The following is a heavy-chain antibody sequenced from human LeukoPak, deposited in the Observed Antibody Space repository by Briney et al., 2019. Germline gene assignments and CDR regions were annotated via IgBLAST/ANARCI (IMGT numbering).Heavy chain of an antibody. J-gene: IGHJ6*03. Sequence: PGGSLRLSCAASEFSVGSNYMTWVRQAPGKGLEWVSLIYSGGSTYYADSVKGRFAISRDNAKNSLYLQMNSLRAEDTAVYYCARGSSGYYYGYYYYYMDVWGKGTTVTISS. CDR1: EFSVGSNY. CDR3: ARGSSGYYYGYYYYYMDV. D-gene: IGHD3-22*01. V-gene: IGHV3-53*01. CDR2: IYSGGST.